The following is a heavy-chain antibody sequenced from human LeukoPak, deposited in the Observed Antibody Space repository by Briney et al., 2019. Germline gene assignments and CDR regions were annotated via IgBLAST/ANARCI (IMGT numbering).Heavy chain of an antibody. CDR3: AKETSESYSPLEH. CDR2: ISYDGSNK. J-gene: IGHJ1*01. Sequence: GGSLRLSCAASGFTFSSYAMHWVRQAPGKGLEWVAVISYDGSNKYYAASVKGRFTISRDNSKNTLYLQMNSLRAEDTAIYYCAKETSESYSPLEHWGQGTLVTVSS. CDR1: GFTFSSYA. V-gene: IGHV3-30-3*01. D-gene: IGHD1-26*01.